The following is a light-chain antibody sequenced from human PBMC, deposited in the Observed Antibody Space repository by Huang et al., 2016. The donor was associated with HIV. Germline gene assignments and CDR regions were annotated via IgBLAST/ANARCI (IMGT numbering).Light chain of an antibody. CDR2: DAS. Sequence: ETVLTQSPATLSLSPGERATLSCRASQSVSSYLAWYQQKPGQAPRLLIDDASSRATGIPARFSGSGSGTDFTLTISSLEPEDFAVYYCQQRSNWPRTFGQGTKVEIK. J-gene: IGKJ1*01. CDR1: QSVSSY. CDR3: QQRSNWPRT. V-gene: IGKV3-11*01.